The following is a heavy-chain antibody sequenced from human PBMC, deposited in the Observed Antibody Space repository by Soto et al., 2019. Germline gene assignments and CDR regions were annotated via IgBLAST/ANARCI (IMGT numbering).Heavy chain of an antibody. CDR1: GGSISSYY. J-gene: IGHJ6*03. Sequence: QVQLQESGPGLVKPSETLSLTCTVSGGSISSYYWNWIRQPPGKGLEWIGDIDYSGSSTYNPSLKSRVTLSVDMSRTQFSLRLSSVTAADTAVYYCAGLQINYYYMDVWGKGTTVTVSS. D-gene: IGHD1-1*01. CDR3: AGLQINYYYMDV. V-gene: IGHV4-59*01. CDR2: IDYSGSS.